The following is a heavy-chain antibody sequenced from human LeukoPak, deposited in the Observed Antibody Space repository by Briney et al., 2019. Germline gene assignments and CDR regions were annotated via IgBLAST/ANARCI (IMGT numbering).Heavy chain of an antibody. CDR1: GFTLSSYT. V-gene: IGHV3-64*01. CDR2: ISIDGRST. Sequence: GGSLRLSCAASGFTLSSYTIHWVRQAPGKGLEYVSAISIDGRSTYYANSVKGRFTISRDNIKNTLSLEMGSLRAEDMAVYYCAREGHSSGHCGAYDIWGHGTMVTVSS. J-gene: IGHJ3*02. D-gene: IGHD3-22*01. CDR3: AREGHSSGHCGAYDI.